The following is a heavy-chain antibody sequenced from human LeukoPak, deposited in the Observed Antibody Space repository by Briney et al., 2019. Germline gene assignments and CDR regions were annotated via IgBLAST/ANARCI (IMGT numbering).Heavy chain of an antibody. CDR3: ARVGDHYHWNFDL. D-gene: IGHD3-10*01. CDR1: GFTVGTKY. CDR2: LYSGGDI. J-gene: IGHJ2*01. V-gene: IGHV3-53*01. Sequence: GGSLRLSCAASGFTVGTKYMNWVRQAPGKGLEWVSILYSGGDIYYADSVKGRFTISRDNSRNTLSLQMNSLRVEDTAVCYCARVGDHYHWNFDLWGRGTLVTVSS.